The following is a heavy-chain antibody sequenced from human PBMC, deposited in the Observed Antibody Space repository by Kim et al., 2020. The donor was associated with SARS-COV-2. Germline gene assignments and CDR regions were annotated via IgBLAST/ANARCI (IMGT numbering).Heavy chain of an antibody. CDR1: GYTFTSYA. CDR2: INAGNGNT. Sequence: ASVKVSCKASGYTFTSYAMHWVRQAPGQRLEWMGWINAGNGNTKYSQKFQGRVTITRDTSASTAYMELSSLRSEDTAVYYCARVPGLGDYVWGSYRFSDLGYFDYWGQGTLVTVSS. J-gene: IGHJ4*02. V-gene: IGHV1-3*01. CDR3: ARVPGLGDYVWGSYRFSDLGYFDY. D-gene: IGHD3-16*02.